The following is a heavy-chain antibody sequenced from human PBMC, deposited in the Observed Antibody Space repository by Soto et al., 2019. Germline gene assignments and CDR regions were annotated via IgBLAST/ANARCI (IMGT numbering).Heavy chain of an antibody. CDR3: AKGFRITMIVVVPQFDP. V-gene: IGHV3-30*18. J-gene: IGHJ5*02. CDR1: GFTFSSYG. CDR2: ISYDGSNK. D-gene: IGHD3-22*01. Sequence: GGSLRLSCAASGFTFSSYGMHWVRQAPGKGLEWVAVISYDGSNKYYADPVKGRFTISRDNSKNTLYLQMNSLRAEDTAVYYCAKGFRITMIVVVPQFDPWGQGTLVTVSS.